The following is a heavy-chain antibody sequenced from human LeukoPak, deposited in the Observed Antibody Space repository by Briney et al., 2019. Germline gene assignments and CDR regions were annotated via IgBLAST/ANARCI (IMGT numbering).Heavy chain of an antibody. J-gene: IGHJ6*03. CDR3: AKFDAEYTGSYSYYYYMDV. CDR2: ISGSRGST. D-gene: IGHD1-26*01. Sequence: RGSLRLSCAASGFTFSSYAMSWVRQAPGKGLEWVSAISGSRGSTYYTDSVKGRFTISRDNSKNTLYLQMNSLRAEDTAVYYCAKFDAEYTGSYSYYYYMDVWGKGTTVTVSS. V-gene: IGHV3-23*01. CDR1: GFTFSSYA.